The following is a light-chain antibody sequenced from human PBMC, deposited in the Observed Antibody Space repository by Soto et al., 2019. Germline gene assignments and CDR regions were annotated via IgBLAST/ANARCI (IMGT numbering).Light chain of an antibody. CDR3: CSYAGSSFYV. J-gene: IGLJ1*01. CDR2: EVT. Sequence: QSVLTQPASVSGSPGQSITISCTGTSSDVGSYNLVSWYQQNPGKAHKLMIYEVTKRPSGVSNRFSGSKSGNTASLTISGLQAEDEADYYCCSYAGSSFYVFGTGTKVTVL. V-gene: IGLV2-23*02. CDR1: SSDVGSYNL.